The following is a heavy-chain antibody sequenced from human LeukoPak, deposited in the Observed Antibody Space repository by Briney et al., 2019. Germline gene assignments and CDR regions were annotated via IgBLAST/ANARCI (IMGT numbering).Heavy chain of an antibody. V-gene: IGHV1-46*01. J-gene: IGHJ3*02. CDR2: INPSGGST. CDR1: GHTFTSYY. D-gene: IGHD3-10*01. Sequence: ASVKVSCKASGHTFTSYYMHWVRQAPGQGLEWMGIINPSGGSTSYAQKFQGRVTMTRDTSTSTVYMELSSLRSEDTAVYYCAREGLLWFGELSYHDAFDIWGQGTMVTVSS. CDR3: AREGLLWFGELSYHDAFDI.